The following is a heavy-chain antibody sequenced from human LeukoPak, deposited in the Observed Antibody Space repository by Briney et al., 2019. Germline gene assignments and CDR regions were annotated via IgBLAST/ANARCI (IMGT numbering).Heavy chain of an antibody. J-gene: IGHJ4*02. V-gene: IGHV1-69*13. CDR1: GGTYSSYA. CDR2: IIPIFGTA. D-gene: IGHD2-2*01. Sequence: ASVKVSCKASGGTYSSYAISWVRQAPGQGLEWMGGIIPIFGTANYAQKFQGRVTLTADESTSTADMELSSLRSEDTAVYYCASQAEYCSSTSCPAGPFDYWGQGTLVTVSS. CDR3: ASQAEYCSSTSCPAGPFDY.